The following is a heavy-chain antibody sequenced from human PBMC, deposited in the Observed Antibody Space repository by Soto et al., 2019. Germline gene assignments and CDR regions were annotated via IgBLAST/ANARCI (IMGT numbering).Heavy chain of an antibody. Sequence: GGSLRLSCAASGFTFSGYAMTWVRQAPGKGLEWVSTIGSTGGIIYYTDSVKGRFTISRDNSRNTLYLQMNTLRVEDTAVYYCAKGLSGPHGATRYVDSWGQGTLVTVSS. CDR3: AKGLSGPHGATRYVDS. CDR1: GFTFSGYA. V-gene: IGHV3-23*01. D-gene: IGHD1-26*01. J-gene: IGHJ4*02. CDR2: IGSTGGII.